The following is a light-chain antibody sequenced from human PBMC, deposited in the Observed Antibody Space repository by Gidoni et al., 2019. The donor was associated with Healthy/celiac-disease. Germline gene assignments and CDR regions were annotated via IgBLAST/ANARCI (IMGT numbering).Light chain of an antibody. Sequence: EIVMTQSPATLSVSPGESATLSCRASQSVSSNLAWYQQKPGQAPRPLIYGASTRATGIPARFSCSGSGTEFTLTISRLQSEYFAVYYCQQYKVFGQGTKVEIK. CDR3: QQYKV. CDR2: GAS. J-gene: IGKJ1*01. CDR1: QSVSSN. V-gene: IGKV3-15*01.